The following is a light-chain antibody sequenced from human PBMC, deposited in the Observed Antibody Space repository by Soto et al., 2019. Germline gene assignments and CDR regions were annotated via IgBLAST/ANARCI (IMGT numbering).Light chain of an antibody. J-gene: IGLJ3*02. Sequence: QSVLTQPPSVSAAAGQRVTISCSGTTSNIGNNFVSWYQQFPRQSPKLLIFDNSKRPSGIPDRFSGSKSDTSGTLDITGLQPGDEADYYCGSWDSSLSVVVFGGGTKLTVL. V-gene: IGLV1-51*01. CDR2: DNS. CDR1: TSNIGNNF. CDR3: GSWDSSLSVVV.